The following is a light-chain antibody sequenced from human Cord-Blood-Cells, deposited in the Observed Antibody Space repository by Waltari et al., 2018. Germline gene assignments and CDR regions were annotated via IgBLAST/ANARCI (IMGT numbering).Light chain of an antibody. CDR2: KSS. CDR1: QSISSW. Sequence: DIQMNQSTSTLSASVGDRVTITCRASQSISSWLAWYQQKPGKAPKLMIYKSSSLESGVPSRFSGSGYGTEFTLTISSLQPDDCATYYCQQYNSYSPYSFGQGTKLEVK. CDR3: QQYNSYSPYS. V-gene: IGKV1-5*03. J-gene: IGKJ2*03.